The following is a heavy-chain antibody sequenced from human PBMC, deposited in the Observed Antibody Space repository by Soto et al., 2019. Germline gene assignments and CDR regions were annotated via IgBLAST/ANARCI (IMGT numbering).Heavy chain of an antibody. D-gene: IGHD1-7*01. CDR1: GASVNTGDHY. CDR2: IFYSGDT. Sequence: VQLQGSGPGLVKPSQNLSLTCTVSGASVNTGDHYWSYIRQPPGKGLEWLGYIFYSGDTYYNPSLKSRATISLNTSRNQFSLTLTSVTDADKAVYYCVGTGTTDDFWGKGTLVTVSS. CDR3: VGTGTTDDF. J-gene: IGHJ1*01. V-gene: IGHV4-30-4*01.